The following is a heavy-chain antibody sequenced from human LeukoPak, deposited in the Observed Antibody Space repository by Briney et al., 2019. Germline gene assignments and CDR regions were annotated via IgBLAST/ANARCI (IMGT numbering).Heavy chain of an antibody. CDR3: ARGRTTGEFDY. CDR1: GGTFSSHA. CDR2: INPIFHTP. D-gene: IGHD4-11*01. J-gene: IGHJ4*02. Sequence: SVKVSCKASGGTFSSHAISWVRQAPGQGLEWMGVINPIFHTPTYAKKFQGRLTITKDESMSTASMDLSSLVSDDTAVYYCARGRTTGEFDYWGQGTLVTVSS. V-gene: IGHV1-69*05.